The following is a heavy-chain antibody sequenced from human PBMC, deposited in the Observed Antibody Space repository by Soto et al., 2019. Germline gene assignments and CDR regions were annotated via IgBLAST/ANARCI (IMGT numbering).Heavy chain of an antibody. Sequence: SETLSLTCTVSGGSISSGGYYWTWIRQHPGKGLEWIAYIYHSGYTFYNPSLKSRVTMSVDTSKNQFSLKLRSVAAADTAVYYCAKWEGLGSDYYYYAMDVWGQGTTVTVSS. J-gene: IGHJ6*02. V-gene: IGHV4-31*03. CDR1: GGSISSGGYY. CDR2: IYHSGYT. CDR3: AKWEGLGSDYYYYAMDV. D-gene: IGHD1-26*01.